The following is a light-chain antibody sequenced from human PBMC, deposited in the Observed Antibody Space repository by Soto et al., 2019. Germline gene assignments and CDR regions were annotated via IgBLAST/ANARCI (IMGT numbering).Light chain of an antibody. CDR2: EVS. Sequence: QSALTQPPSASGSPGQSVTISCTGTSSDVGGYNYVSWYQQHPGKAPKLMIYEVSKRPSGVPDRFSGSKSGTSASLAISGLQSEDEADYYCAAWDESLNVVLFGGGTKLTVL. CDR1: SSDVGGYNY. J-gene: IGLJ2*01. V-gene: IGLV2-8*01. CDR3: AAWDESLNVVL.